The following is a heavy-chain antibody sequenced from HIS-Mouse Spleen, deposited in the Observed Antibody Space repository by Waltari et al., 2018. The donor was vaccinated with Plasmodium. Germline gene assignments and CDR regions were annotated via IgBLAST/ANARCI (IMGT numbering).Heavy chain of an antibody. D-gene: IGHD2-2*01. CDR3: AKDQTPYQLLHFDY. Sequence: EVQLVESGGGLVQPGRSLRLSCAASGFTFDDYAMHWVRQAPGKGLEWVSGIRWNSGSIGYADSVKGRFTISRDNAKNSLYLQMNSLRAEDTALYYCAKDQTPYQLLHFDYWGQGTLVTVSS. V-gene: IGHV3-9*01. CDR2: IRWNSGSI. CDR1: GFTFDDYA. J-gene: IGHJ4*02.